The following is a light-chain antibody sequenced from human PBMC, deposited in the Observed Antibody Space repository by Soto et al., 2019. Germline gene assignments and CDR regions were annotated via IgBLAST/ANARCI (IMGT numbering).Light chain of an antibody. CDR1: QSVSSSY. CDR2: GAS. J-gene: IGKJ1*01. V-gene: IGKV3-20*01. Sequence: EIVLTQSPGTLSLSPGERATLSCRASQSVSSSYLAWYQQKPGQAPRLLIYGASSRATDIPDRFSGSGSGTDFTLTISRLEPEDFAVYYCQQYGSSPWTFDQGTKVEIK. CDR3: QQYGSSPWT.